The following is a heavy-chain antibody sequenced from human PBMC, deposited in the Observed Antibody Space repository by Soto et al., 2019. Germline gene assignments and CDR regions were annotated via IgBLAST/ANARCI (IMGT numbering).Heavy chain of an antibody. CDR3: ARAEEGWLQLRQHIDY. D-gene: IGHD5-12*01. J-gene: IGHJ4*02. V-gene: IGHV3-11*01. CDR2: ISSSGSTI. Sequence: SGGSLRLSCAASGFTFSDYYMSWIRQAPGKGLEWVSYISSSGSTIYYAGSVKGRFTISRDNAKNSLYLQMNSLRAEDTAVYYCARAEEGWLQLRQHIDYWGQGTLVTVSS. CDR1: GFTFSDYY.